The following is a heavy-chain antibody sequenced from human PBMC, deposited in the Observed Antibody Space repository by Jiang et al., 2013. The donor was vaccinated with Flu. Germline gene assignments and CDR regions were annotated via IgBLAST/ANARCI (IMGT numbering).Heavy chain of an antibody. Sequence: TTQTLTLTCTFSGFSLSTSGMCVSWIRQPPGKALEWLALIDWDDDKYYSTSLKTRLTISKDTSKNQVVLTMTNMDPVDTATYYCARSGGSYYYFDYWGQGTLVTVSS. CDR1: GFSLSTSGMC. V-gene: IGHV2-70*01. D-gene: IGHD1-26*01. J-gene: IGHJ4*02. CDR2: IDWDDDK. CDR3: ARSGGSYYYFDY.